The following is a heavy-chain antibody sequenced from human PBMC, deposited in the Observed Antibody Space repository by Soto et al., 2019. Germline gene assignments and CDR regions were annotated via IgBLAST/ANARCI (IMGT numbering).Heavy chain of an antibody. D-gene: IGHD3-22*01. CDR2: IYYSGST. CDR3: ARSTSGKIFDRSGYYYSGPAVFDI. Sequence: PSDTLSLTCSLACRSISISSDYWGWIRQPPGKVLEWIGSIYYSGSTYYNPSLKSRVTMSVDTSKNQLSLKLRSVTAADTAVYYCARSTSGKIFDRSGYYYSGPAVFDIWGPGTMVTVSS. J-gene: IGHJ3*02. V-gene: IGHV4-39*01. CDR1: CRSISISSDY.